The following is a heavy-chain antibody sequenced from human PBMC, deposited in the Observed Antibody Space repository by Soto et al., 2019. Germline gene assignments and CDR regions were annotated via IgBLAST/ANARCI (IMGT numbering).Heavy chain of an antibody. V-gene: IGHV1-18*01. CDR1: GYTFTDYG. Sequence: QVQLVQSGAEVRKPGASVKVSCKASGYTFTDYGVSWVRQAPGQGLEWMGWINTYNAKTNYAQKVQARVTMTTDTSTTTAYMELKSLKSDDTAVYYCARDQYAVGGDFWGQGTQVTVSS. CDR2: INTYNAKT. D-gene: IGHD2-8*01. CDR3: ARDQYAVGGDF. J-gene: IGHJ4*02.